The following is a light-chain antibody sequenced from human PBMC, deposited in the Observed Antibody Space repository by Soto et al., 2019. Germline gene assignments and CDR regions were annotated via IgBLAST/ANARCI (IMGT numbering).Light chain of an antibody. CDR1: SSDVGAYDY. J-gene: IGLJ1*01. V-gene: IGLV2-14*03. Sequence: QSALTQPASVSGSPGQSITISCTGTSSDVGAYDYVSWYQQHADKAPKLMIYEVSYRPSGVSNRFSGSKSVNTATPTISGLQAEDEADYYCSSYTTSSTRVFGTGTKLTVL. CDR2: EVS. CDR3: SSYTTSSTRV.